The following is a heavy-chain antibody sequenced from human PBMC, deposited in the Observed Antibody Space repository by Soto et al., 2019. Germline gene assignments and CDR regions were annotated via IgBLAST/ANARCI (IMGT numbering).Heavy chain of an antibody. D-gene: IGHD1-20*01. CDR1: GYSFTSYW. V-gene: IGHV5-51*01. Sequence: PGESLKISCKGSGYSFTSYWIGWVRQMPGKGLEWMGIIYPGDSDTRYSPSFQGQVTISADKSISTAYLQWSSLKASDTAMYYCARPGPRYKSLGGGDYWGQGTLVTVSS. J-gene: IGHJ4*02. CDR2: IYPGDSDT. CDR3: ARPGPRYKSLGGGDY.